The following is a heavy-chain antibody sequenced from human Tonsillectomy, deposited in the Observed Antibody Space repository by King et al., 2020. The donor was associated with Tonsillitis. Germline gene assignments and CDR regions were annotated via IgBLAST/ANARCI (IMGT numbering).Heavy chain of an antibody. CDR1: GFTFRSYW. Sequence: VQLVESGGGLVQPGGSLRLSCAASGFTFRSYWMHWVRQAPGKGLVWVSRINSDGSSTNYADSVKGRFTISRENAKNTLYLQMNSLRAEDTAVYYCARASKSTDAFDIWGQGTRVTVSS. V-gene: IGHV3-74*01. CDR2: INSDGSST. J-gene: IGHJ3*02. CDR3: ARASKSTDAFDI.